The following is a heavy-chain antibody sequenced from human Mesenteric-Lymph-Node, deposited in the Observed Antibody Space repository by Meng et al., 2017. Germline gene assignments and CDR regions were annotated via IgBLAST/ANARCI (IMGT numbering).Heavy chain of an antibody. CDR1: GFTFSSYG. Sequence: GGSLRLSCAASGFTFSSYGMHWVRQAPGKGLEWVAVIWYDGSNKYYADSVKGRFTISRDNSKNTLYLQMNSLRAEDTAVYYCARDPNLWFGESLGLDYWGQGTLVTVSS. J-gene: IGHJ4*02. CDR2: IWYDGSNK. CDR3: ARDPNLWFGESLGLDY. D-gene: IGHD3-10*01. V-gene: IGHV3-33*01.